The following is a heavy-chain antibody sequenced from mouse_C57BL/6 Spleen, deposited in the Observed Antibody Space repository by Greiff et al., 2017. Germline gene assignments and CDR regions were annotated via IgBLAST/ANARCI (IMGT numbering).Heavy chain of an antibody. CDR1: GFNIKDDY. D-gene: IGHD1-1*01. V-gene: IGHV14-4*01. CDR2: IDPDDGDT. CDR3: STGYYCSNYSYDAMDY. J-gene: IGHJ4*01. Sequence: VQLMQSGAELVRPGASVKLSCTASGFNIKDDYMHWVKQRPEQGLEWIGWIDPDDGDTDYASKFKGKINITAYTSTNTAYLQLSSLTSEDTAVYYLSTGYYCSNYSYDAMDYWGQGTSVTVSS.